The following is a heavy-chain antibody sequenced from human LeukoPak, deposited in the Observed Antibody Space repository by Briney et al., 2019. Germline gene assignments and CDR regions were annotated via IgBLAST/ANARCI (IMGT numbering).Heavy chain of an antibody. Sequence: PSETLSLTCTVSGGSISSGGYYWSWIRQHPGRGLEWIGYIYYSGSTYYNPSLKSRVTISVDTSKNQFSLKLSSVTAADTAVYYCASSQQLAFDYWGQGTLVTVSS. D-gene: IGHD6-13*01. CDR1: GGSISSGGYY. CDR2: IYYSGST. CDR3: ASSQQLAFDY. J-gene: IGHJ4*02. V-gene: IGHV4-31*03.